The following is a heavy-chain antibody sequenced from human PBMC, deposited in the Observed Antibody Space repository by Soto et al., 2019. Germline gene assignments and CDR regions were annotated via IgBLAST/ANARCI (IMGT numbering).Heavy chain of an antibody. CDR2: ISSSSSYI. J-gene: IGHJ4*02. D-gene: IGHD6-13*01. CDR1: GFTFSSYS. CDR3: ARDHIAAAGTPSPI. V-gene: IGHV3-21*01. Sequence: GGSLRLSCAASGFTFSSYSMNWVRQAPGKGLEWVSSISSSSSYIYYADSVKGRFTISRDNAKNSLYLQMNSLRAEDTAVYYCARDHIAAAGTPSPIWGQGTLVTVSS.